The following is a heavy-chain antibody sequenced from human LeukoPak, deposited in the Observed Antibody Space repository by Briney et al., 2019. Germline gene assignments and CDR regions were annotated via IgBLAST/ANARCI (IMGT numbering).Heavy chain of an antibody. J-gene: IGHJ4*02. CDR1: GFTFSDYN. Sequence: GGSLRLSCAASGFTFSDYNMRWIRQAPGKGLEWVSSISSSSSYIYYADSVKGRFTISRDNSKNTLYLQMNSLRAEDTAVYYCARNFRDGYNNSFDYWGQGTLVTVSS. CDR3: ARNFRDGYNNSFDY. CDR2: ISSSSSYI. V-gene: IGHV3-21*01. D-gene: IGHD5-24*01.